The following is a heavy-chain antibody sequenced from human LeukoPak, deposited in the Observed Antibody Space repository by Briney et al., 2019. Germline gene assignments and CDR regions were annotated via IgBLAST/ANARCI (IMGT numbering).Heavy chain of an antibody. V-gene: IGHV3-30*02. D-gene: IGHD6-19*01. J-gene: IGHJ4*02. CDR3: ARDRGYSSGWRGFDY. CDR1: GFMFSNYG. Sequence: LAGGSLRLSCAASGFMFSNYGMHWVRQAPGKGLEWVAFIRYDGINKYYADSVKGRFTISRDNSKNTLYLQMNSLRAEDTAVYYCARDRGYSSGWRGFDYWGQGTLVTVSS. CDR2: IRYDGINK.